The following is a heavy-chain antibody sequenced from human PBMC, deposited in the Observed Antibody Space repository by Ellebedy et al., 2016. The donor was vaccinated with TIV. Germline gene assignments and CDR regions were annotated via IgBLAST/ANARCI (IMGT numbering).Heavy chain of an antibody. V-gene: IGHV3-11*01. CDR2: LSGGGSTV. CDR3: ARVQRRITMLRGVFYMDV. Sequence: GESLKISCTASGFTFSQYYMTWIRQAPGKGLECISYLSGGGSTVYDADSVKGRFTMSRDNAKNSVFLQMNSLRADETAVYFCARVQRRITMLRGVFYMDVWGKGTTVTVSS. D-gene: IGHD3-10*01. J-gene: IGHJ6*03. CDR1: GFTFSQYY.